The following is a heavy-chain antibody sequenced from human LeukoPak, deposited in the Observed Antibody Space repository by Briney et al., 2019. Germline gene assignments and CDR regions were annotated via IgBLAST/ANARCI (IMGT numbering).Heavy chain of an antibody. CDR3: AKGDYYGSGSRSYYMDV. V-gene: IGHV3-23*01. CDR1: GFTFSSYA. CDR2: ISGSGGST. Sequence: GGSLRLSCAASGFTFSSYAMSWVRQAPGKGLEWVSAISGSGGSTYYADSVKGRFTISRDNSKNTLYLQMNSLRAEDTAVYYCAKGDYYGSGSRSYYMDVWGKGTTVTVSS. D-gene: IGHD3-10*01. J-gene: IGHJ6*03.